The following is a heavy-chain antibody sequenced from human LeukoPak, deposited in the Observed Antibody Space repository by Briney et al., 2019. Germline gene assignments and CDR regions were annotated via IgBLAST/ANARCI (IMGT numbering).Heavy chain of an antibody. Sequence: SETLSLTCTVSGGSINNYYWSWIRQPPGKGLEWIGSIYYSGSTNYNPSLKSRVTISLDTSKNQCSLRLSSVTAADTAVYYCARHKGGYNWGFDCWGQGTLVTVSP. D-gene: IGHD1-1*01. CDR2: IYYSGST. V-gene: IGHV4-59*08. CDR3: ARHKGGYNWGFDC. J-gene: IGHJ4*02. CDR1: GGSINNYY.